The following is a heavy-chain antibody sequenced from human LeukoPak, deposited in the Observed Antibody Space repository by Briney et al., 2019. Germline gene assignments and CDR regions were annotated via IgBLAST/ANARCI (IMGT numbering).Heavy chain of an antibody. CDR3: ARAGEGSSWYDY. D-gene: IGHD6-13*01. V-gene: IGHV4-59*01. CDR2: VHYSGTT. Sequence: SETLSLSCTVSGXSISTYYWSWMRQPPGKGLESIGYVHYSGTTNYNPYLKSRVIISVDASKNQLSLKVSSVTAADTAVYYCARAGEGSSWYDYWGQGTLVTVSS. J-gene: IGHJ4*02. CDR1: GXSISTYY.